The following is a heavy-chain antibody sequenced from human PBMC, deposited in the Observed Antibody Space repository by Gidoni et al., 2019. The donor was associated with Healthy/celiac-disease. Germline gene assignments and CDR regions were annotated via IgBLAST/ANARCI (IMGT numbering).Heavy chain of an antibody. CDR1: GFTFSSYG. CDR3: AKDLEPPIVVVPAAIGNAFDI. J-gene: IGHJ3*02. D-gene: IGHD2-2*01. CDR2: ISYDGSNK. V-gene: IGHV3-30*18. Sequence: QVQLVESGGGVVQPGRSLRLSCAASGFTFSSYGMHWVRQAPGKGLEWVAVISYDGSNKDYADSVKGRFTISRDNSKNTLYLQMNSLRAEDTAVYYCAKDLEPPIVVVPAAIGNAFDIWGQGTMVTVSS.